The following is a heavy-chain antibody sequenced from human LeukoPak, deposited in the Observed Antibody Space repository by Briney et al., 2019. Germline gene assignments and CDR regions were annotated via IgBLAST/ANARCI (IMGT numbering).Heavy chain of an antibody. D-gene: IGHD6-13*01. CDR3: ARDRWYSSDA. CDR1: GFTFSNSW. J-gene: IGHJ3*01. CDR2: INSDGSST. V-gene: IGHV3-74*01. Sequence: PGGSLRLSCAASGFTFSNSWMHWVRQAPGKGLVWVSHINSDGSSTTYADSVKGRFTISRDNAKNTVYLQMNSLRAEDTAVYYCARDRWYSSDAWGRGTVVTVSS.